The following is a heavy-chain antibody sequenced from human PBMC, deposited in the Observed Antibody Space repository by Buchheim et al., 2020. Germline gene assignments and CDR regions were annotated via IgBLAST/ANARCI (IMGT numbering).Heavy chain of an antibody. Sequence: QVQLQESGPGLVKPSETLFLICSVSGVSISSHDWSWIRQPPGKRLEWIGQITHSVNIYYHSSLKSRVTISIDTSENQLSLKLNSVTVADTAAYYCAKGGQQLDYWGQG. V-gene: IGHV4-59*11. CDR1: GVSISSHD. CDR3: AKGGQQLDY. CDR2: ITHSVNI. D-gene: IGHD6-13*01. J-gene: IGHJ4*02.